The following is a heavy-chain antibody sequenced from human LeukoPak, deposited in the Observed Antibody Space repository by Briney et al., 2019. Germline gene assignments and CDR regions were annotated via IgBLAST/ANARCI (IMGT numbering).Heavy chain of an antibody. Sequence: GGSLRLSCAASGFTFSNHWMHWVRQAPGKGLIWVSRINKDGSTTDYADSVKGRFTISRDNAKNTLFLQMSGLSAEDTGLYYCAREVAATGRYYEYWGQGTLVTVSS. CDR1: GFTFSNHW. D-gene: IGHD5-12*01. CDR3: AREVAATGRYYEY. CDR2: INKDGSTT. V-gene: IGHV3-74*01. J-gene: IGHJ4*02.